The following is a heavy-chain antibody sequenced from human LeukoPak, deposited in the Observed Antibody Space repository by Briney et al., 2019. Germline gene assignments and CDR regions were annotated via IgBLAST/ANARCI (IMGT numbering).Heavy chain of an antibody. CDR3: ARVADYGDYVGGDWIDP. D-gene: IGHD4-17*01. CDR1: GGSISSDS. Sequence: SETLSLTCTVSGGSISSDSWSWIRQPPGKGLEWIGLIFYSGTTNYNPSLKSRVTMSVDTSENQFSLKLSSVTAADTAVYYCARVADYGDYVGGDWIDPWGQGTLVTVSS. J-gene: IGHJ5*02. V-gene: IGHV4-59*12. CDR2: IFYSGTT.